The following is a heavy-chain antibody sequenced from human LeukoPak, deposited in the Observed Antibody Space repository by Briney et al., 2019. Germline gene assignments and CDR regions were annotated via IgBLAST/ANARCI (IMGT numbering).Heavy chain of an antibody. J-gene: IGHJ5*02. CDR1: GNTFTGYF. Sequence: GASVKVSCKASGNTFTGYFAHWVRQAPGQGLEWMGRIYPNTGGTNYAQKFQGRVTMTRDTSISTAYMQLSGLRSDDTAVYYCARSSMFYCNSPSCPNWFDPWGQGTLVTVSS. CDR3: ARSSMFYCNSPSCPNWFDP. V-gene: IGHV1-2*06. CDR2: IYPNTGGT. D-gene: IGHD2-2*01.